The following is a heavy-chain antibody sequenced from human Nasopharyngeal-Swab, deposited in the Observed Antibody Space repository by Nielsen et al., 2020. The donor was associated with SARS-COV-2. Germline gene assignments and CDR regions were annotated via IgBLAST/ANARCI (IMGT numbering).Heavy chain of an antibody. V-gene: IGHV5-10-1*01. CDR2: IDPSDTHT. CDR1: GYNFFDFW. J-gene: IGHJ6*02. D-gene: IGHD4-11*01. CDR3: ARRGAGTTVFYYHVMDV. Sequence: GQSLKISCQASGYNFFDFWINWVRQMPGKGLEWMGRIDPSDTHTDYNPSCQGHVTISIDESTRTAYLQWSSLKSSDTAVYYCARRGAGTTVFYYHVMDVWGQGTTVSVSS.